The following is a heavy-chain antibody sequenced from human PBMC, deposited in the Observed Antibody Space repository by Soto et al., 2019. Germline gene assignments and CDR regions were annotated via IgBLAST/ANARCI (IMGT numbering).Heavy chain of an antibody. D-gene: IGHD6-19*01. CDR1: GDSISSNSAA. J-gene: IGHJ6*02. CDR2: TYYRSKWYN. Sequence: SQTLSLICAISGDSISSNSAAWNWIRQSPSRGLEWLGRTYYRSKWYNDYAVSVKSRITINPDTSKNQFSLQLNSVTPEDTAVYYCARDEQWLVSYYYYYGMDVWGQGTTVTVSS. CDR3: ARDEQWLVSYYYYYGMDV. V-gene: IGHV6-1*01.